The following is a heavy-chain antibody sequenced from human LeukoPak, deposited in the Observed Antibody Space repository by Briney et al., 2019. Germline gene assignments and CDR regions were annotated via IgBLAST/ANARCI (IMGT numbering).Heavy chain of an antibody. J-gene: IGHJ3*02. Sequence: SETLSLTCTVSGGSISSGGYYWSWIRQHPGKGLEWIGYIYYSGSTYYNPSLKSRVTISVDTSKNQFSLKLSSVTAADTAVYYCAREGNNWNYAAVDAFDIRGQGTMVTVSS. D-gene: IGHD1-7*01. CDR3: AREGNNWNYAAVDAFDI. CDR1: GGSISSGGYY. V-gene: IGHV4-31*03. CDR2: IYYSGST.